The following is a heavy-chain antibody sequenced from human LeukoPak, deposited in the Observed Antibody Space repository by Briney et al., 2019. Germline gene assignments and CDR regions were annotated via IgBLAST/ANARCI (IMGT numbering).Heavy chain of an antibody. Sequence: ASVKVSCKVSGYTLTELSMHWVRQAPGKGLEWMGGFDPEDGETIYAQKSQGRVTMTEDTSTDTAYMELSSLRSEDTAVYYCATVALGEDCTNGVCFLFDYWGQGTLVTVSS. CDR2: FDPEDGET. V-gene: IGHV1-24*01. D-gene: IGHD2-8*01. CDR1: GYTLTELS. CDR3: ATVALGEDCTNGVCFLFDY. J-gene: IGHJ4*02.